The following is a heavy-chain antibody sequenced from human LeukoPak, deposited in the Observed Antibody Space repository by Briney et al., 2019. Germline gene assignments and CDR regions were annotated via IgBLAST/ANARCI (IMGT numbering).Heavy chain of an antibody. CDR2: IWSDGTEK. CDR1: GFTYSHYG. V-gene: IGHV3-33*06. J-gene: IGHJ4*02. Sequence: GGSLRLSCAASGFTYSHYGMHWVRQAPGKGLDWVAVIWSDGTEKYYGDAVKGRFTISRDNSRNTLYLQMNSLRREDTAVYYCAKDAERGFDYSNSLQYWGQGTLVTVS. D-gene: IGHD4-11*01. CDR3: AKDAERGFDYSNSLQY.